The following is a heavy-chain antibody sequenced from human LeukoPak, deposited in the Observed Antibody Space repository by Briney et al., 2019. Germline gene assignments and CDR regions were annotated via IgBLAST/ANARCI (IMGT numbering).Heavy chain of an antibody. D-gene: IGHD1-14*01. CDR1: GFTFSDYR. V-gene: IGHV3-7*05. Sequence: GGSLRLSCAASGFTFSDYRVTWVRQAPGKGLEWVANIKQDGSEKHYVDSVKGRFTISRDNAKNSLYLQMNSLRAEDMAVYYWARGYVWFDPWGQGTLVTVSS. J-gene: IGHJ5*02. CDR2: IKQDGSEK. CDR3: ARGYVWFDP.